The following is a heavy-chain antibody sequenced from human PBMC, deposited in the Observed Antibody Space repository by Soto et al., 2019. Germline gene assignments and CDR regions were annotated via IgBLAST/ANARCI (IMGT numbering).Heavy chain of an antibody. CDR1: RYALTCHG. J-gene: IGHJ4*02. V-gene: IGHV1-18*01. CDR2: ISAYNGNT. D-gene: IGHD5-12*01. Sequence: ASVKVSSNASRYALTCHGSSSVRQAPGQGLEWTGWISAYNGNTNYAQKLQGRGTMTTDTSPSTAYMELRSLRSDDTAVYYCAREGREVGDGYHLLLDYRAQGILVTVHS. CDR3: AREGREVGDGYHLLLDY.